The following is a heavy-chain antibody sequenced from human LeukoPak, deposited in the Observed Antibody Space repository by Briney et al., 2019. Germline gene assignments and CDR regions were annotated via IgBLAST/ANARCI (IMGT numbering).Heavy chain of an antibody. D-gene: IGHD3-10*01. CDR1: GFPFSSYP. Sequence: GRSLRLSCAASGFPFSSYPMHWVRQAPGKGLEWAAIVSNDARYKDYADSVKGRFTISRDNSKNTLYLEMNSLRAEDTALYYCAGWRGSASGSFSGPLDYWGQGTLVTVSS. V-gene: IGHV3-30*04. CDR3: AGWRGSASGSFSGPLDY. J-gene: IGHJ4*02. CDR2: VSNDARYK.